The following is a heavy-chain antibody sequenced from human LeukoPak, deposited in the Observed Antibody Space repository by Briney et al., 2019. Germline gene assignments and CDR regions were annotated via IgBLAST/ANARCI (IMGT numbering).Heavy chain of an antibody. V-gene: IGHV3-23*01. D-gene: IGHD5-12*01. J-gene: IGHJ4*02. Sequence: PGGSLRLSCAASGFTFSSYGMSWVRQAPGKGLGWVSAISGSGGSTYYADSVKGRFTISRDNSKNTLYLQMNSLRAEDTAVYYCAKDDLRFYDYWGQGTLVTVSS. CDR2: ISGSGGST. CDR1: GFTFSSYG. CDR3: AKDDLRFYDY.